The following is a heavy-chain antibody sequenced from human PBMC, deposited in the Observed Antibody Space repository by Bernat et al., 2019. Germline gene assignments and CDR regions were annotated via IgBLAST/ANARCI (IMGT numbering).Heavy chain of an antibody. Sequence: QVQLLQSGAEVKKPGASVKVPCKASGYTFTSYGISWVRQAPGQGLEWMGWISAYNGNTNYAQKLQGRVTMTTDTSTRTTYMELRSLRSDDTDVYYCARVNYGDCLDYWGQGTLVTVSS. D-gene: IGHD4-17*01. CDR3: ARVNYGDCLDY. CDR1: GYTFTSYG. J-gene: IGHJ4*02. V-gene: IGHV1-18*01. CDR2: ISAYNGNT.